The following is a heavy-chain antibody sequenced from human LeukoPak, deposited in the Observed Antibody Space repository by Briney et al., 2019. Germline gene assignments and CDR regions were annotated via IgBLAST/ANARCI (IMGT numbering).Heavy chain of an antibody. J-gene: IGHJ4*02. Sequence: GGSLRLSCAASGFTFSSYWMSWVRQAPGKGLEWVANIKQDGSEKYYVDSVKGRFTISRDNAKNSLYLQMNSLRAEDTAVYYCARDQDDGYNYEGADYWGQGTLVTVSS. CDR3: ARDQDDGYNYEGADY. CDR1: GFTFSSYW. V-gene: IGHV3-7*01. D-gene: IGHD5-24*01. CDR2: IKQDGSEK.